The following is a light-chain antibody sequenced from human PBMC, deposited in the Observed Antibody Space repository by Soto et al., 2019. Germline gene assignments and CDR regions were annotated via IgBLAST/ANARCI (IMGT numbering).Light chain of an antibody. CDR1: QSIDNK. Sequence: IVMTQSPATLSVSPGERATLSCRASQSIDNKLAWYQQRPGQAPRLLIYGASTRVTGIPGRFSGSGSGTEFTLTISGLQSEDVATYYCQKYDSAPWTFGQGTKVEIK. V-gene: IGKV3-15*01. CDR3: QKYDSAPWT. J-gene: IGKJ1*01. CDR2: GAS.